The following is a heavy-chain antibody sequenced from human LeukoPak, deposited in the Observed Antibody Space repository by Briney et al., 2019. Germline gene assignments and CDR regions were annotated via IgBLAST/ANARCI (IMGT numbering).Heavy chain of an antibody. V-gene: IGHV1-2*02. CDR3: ARPDIPGTNALDH. D-gene: IGHD2-2*02. Sequence: ASVKVSCKASAYTFTGYFIHWVRQAPGQGLEWMGWINPNSGDTNAAQKFQGRVTVTRDTSISTAYMELSRLRSDDTAMYYCARPDIPGTNALDHWGQGTLVTVSS. CDR2: INPNSGDT. CDR1: AYTFTGYF. J-gene: IGHJ4*02.